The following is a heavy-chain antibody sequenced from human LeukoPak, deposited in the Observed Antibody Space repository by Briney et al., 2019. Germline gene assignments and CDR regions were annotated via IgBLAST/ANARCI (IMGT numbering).Heavy chain of an antibody. J-gene: IGHJ1*01. CDR3: TRVRALAAAGTGARYFQD. CDR1: GYTFSDYL. D-gene: IGHD6-13*01. Sequence: ASVKVSCKASGYTFSDYLIHWPRQAPGQGLEWMGWSNPSSGGTNYAEKFHGRVTMTRDTSTNTACMELSRLRSDDTAVYFCTRVRALAAAGTGARYFQDWGQGTLVTVSS. CDR2: SNPSSGGT. V-gene: IGHV1-2*02.